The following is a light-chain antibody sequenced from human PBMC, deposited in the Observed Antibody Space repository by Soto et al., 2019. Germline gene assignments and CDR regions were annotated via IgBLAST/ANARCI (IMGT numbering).Light chain of an antibody. CDR2: DVS. J-gene: IGLJ1*01. Sequence: QSALTQPASVSGSPGQSITIYCTGTSSDVGGYNYVSWYQQHPGKAPKLMIYDVSNRPSGVSNRFSGSKSGNTASLTISGLQAEDEADYYCSSCTSSSTYVFGTGTKLTVL. CDR3: SSCTSSSTYV. CDR1: SSDVGGYNY. V-gene: IGLV2-14*01.